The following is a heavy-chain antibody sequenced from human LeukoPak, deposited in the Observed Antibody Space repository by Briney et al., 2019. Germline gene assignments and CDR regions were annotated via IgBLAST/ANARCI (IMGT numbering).Heavy chain of an antibody. V-gene: IGHV4-59*01. CDR2: IYYSGST. CDR1: GGSISSYY. CDR3: ARGDYYGSVYWFDP. D-gene: IGHD3-10*01. J-gene: IGHJ5*02. Sequence: SETLSLTCTVSGGSISSYYWSWIRQPPGKGLEWIGYIYYSGSTNYNPSLKSRVTISVDTSKNQFSLKLSSVTAADTAVYYCARGDYYGSVYWFDPWGQGTLVTVSS.